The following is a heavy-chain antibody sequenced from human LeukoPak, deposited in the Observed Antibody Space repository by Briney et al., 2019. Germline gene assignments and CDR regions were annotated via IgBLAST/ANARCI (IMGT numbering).Heavy chain of an antibody. J-gene: IGHJ5*02. D-gene: IGHD2-2*01. CDR3: TRVTLRGTSYYP. V-gene: IGHV3-49*04. CDR1: GFTFGDYA. Sequence: PGRSLRPSCTASGFTFGDYAMSWVRQAPGKGLEWVGFIRSKAYGGTTEYAASVKGRFTISRDDSKSIAYLQMNSLKTEDTAVYYCTRVTLRGTSYYPWGRGTLVTVSS. CDR2: IRSKAYGGTT.